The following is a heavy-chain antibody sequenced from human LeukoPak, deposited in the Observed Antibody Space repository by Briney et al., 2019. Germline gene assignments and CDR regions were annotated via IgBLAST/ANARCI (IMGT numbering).Heavy chain of an antibody. CDR2: INPNSGGT. Sequence: ASVKVSCKASGYIFTDYYMHWVRQAPGQGLEWMGWINPNSGGTKYAQKFQGRVTMTRDTSISAAYMGLSRLRSDDTAVYYCVREGYVNTAMVKSFDYWGQGTLVTVSS. D-gene: IGHD5-18*01. J-gene: IGHJ4*02. CDR3: VREGYVNTAMVKSFDY. V-gene: IGHV1-2*02. CDR1: GYIFTDYY.